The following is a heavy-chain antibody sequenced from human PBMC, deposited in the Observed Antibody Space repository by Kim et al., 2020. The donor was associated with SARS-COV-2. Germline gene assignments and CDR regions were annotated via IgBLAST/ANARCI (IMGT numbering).Heavy chain of an antibody. CDR3: ARQTFRSLCFGALGDF. D-gene: IGHD3-10*01. J-gene: IGHJ4*01. Sequence: SETLSLTCTVSGASIDSSDSYWGWIRQPPGKGLEWIGSFSYSGTTYYNPSLKSRVTISADTARNQFSLKMTSATAADTALYYCARQTFRSLCFGALGDF. V-gene: IGHV4-39*01. CDR1: GASIDSSDSY. CDR2: FSYSGTT.